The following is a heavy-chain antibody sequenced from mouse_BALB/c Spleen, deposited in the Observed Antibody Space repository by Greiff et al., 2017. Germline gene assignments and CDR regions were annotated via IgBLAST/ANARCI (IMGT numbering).Heavy chain of an antibody. V-gene: IGHV5-15*02. J-gene: IGHJ3*01. Sequence: EVKLEESGGGLVQPGGSRKLSCAASGFTFSDYGMAWVRQAPGKGPEWVAFISNLAYSIYYADTVTGRFTISRENAKNTLYLEMSSLRSEDTAMYYCAREEERREGSWCAYWGEETLVTVSA. CDR3: AREEERREGSWCAY. CDR2: ISNLAYSI. CDR1: GFTFSDYG.